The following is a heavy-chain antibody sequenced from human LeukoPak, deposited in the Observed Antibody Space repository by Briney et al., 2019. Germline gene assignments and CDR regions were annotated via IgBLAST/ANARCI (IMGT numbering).Heavy chain of an antibody. V-gene: IGHV1-69*05. J-gene: IGHJ6*03. D-gene: IGHD5-18*01. CDR3: VRVVRSYGLYSYYDLDV. CDR1: GDTFSSYG. CDR2: VVPMFATP. Sequence: SVKVSCKASGDTFSSYGLNWVRQAPGQGLEWMGGVVPMFATPNSAQKFQGRVTFTTDESRSTLYMELSSLRSEDTAVYYCVRVVRSYGLYSYYDLDVWGRGTTVTVSS.